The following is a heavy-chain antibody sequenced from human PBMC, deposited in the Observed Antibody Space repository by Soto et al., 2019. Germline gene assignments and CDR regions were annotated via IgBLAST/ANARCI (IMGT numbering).Heavy chain of an antibody. CDR1: GYTFTGYQ. J-gene: IGHJ5*02. D-gene: IGHD1-26*01. Sequence: ASVKVSCKASGYTFTGYQIHWVRQAPGRGLEWMGWINTDSGGTLYAQKFQGRVTMTRDTSISTAYMEVGRLTSDDTAVYYCARWVGASNWFDPWGQGTLVTVSS. V-gene: IGHV1-2*02. CDR2: INTDSGGT. CDR3: ARWVGASNWFDP.